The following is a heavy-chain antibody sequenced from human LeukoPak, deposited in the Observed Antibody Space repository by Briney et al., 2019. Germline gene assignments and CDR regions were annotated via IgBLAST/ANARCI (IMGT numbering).Heavy chain of an antibody. V-gene: IGHV3-21*01. CDR3: ARDCAPEAFDI. D-gene: IGHD1-14*01. J-gene: IGHJ3*02. CDR2: IIKSGSHI. CDR1: GFTFSDYS. Sequence: GGSLRLSCAASGFTFSDYSMNWVRQAPGKGLEWVSAIIKSGSHIYYADSVKGRFTISRDNAKNSLYLQMNGLRAEDTAVYYCARDCAPEAFDIWGQGAMVTVAS.